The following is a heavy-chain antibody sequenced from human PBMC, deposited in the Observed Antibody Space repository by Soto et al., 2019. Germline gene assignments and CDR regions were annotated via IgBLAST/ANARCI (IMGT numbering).Heavy chain of an antibody. V-gene: IGHV1-8*01. CDR1: GYTFTRYD. CDR2: MNPNSGKT. D-gene: IGHD2-2*01. Sequence: ASVKVSCKASGYTFTRYDINWVRQATGQGLEWMGWMNPNSGKTGYAQKFQGRITMTRNTSINTAYMELTSLRSDDTAVYYCARDASIGEYYFDYWGQRTLVTVSS. CDR3: ARDASIGEYYFDY. J-gene: IGHJ4*02.